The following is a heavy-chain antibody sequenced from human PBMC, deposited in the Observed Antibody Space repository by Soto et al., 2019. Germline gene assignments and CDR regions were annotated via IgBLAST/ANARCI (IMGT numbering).Heavy chain of an antibody. CDR3: ARVHGVAITMVRGVMVELPHKYGMDV. CDR1: GGSFSGYY. J-gene: IGHJ6*02. CDR2: TNHSGST. D-gene: IGHD3-10*01. Sequence: PSETLSLTCAVYGGSFSGYYWSWIRQPPGKGLEWIGETNHSGSTNYNPSLKSRVTISVDTSKNQFSLKLSSVTAADTAVYYCARVHGVAITMVRGVMVELPHKYGMDVWGQGTTVTVSS. V-gene: IGHV4-34*01.